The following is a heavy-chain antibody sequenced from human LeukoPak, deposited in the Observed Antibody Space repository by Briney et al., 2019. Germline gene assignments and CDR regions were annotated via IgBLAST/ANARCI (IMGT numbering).Heavy chain of an antibody. CDR1: VFTFSDYY. Sequence: GGSLRLSRAPSVFTFSDYYMSWIRQAPGKGLEWVSYISSSGSNIYYSDSVKGRFTISRDNAKNSLYLQRNSLRAEDTAVYYCANGRYSYGYKNAFDIWGQGTMVTVSS. CDR2: ISSSGSNI. CDR3: ANGRYSYGYKNAFDI. J-gene: IGHJ3*02. V-gene: IGHV3-11*04. D-gene: IGHD5-18*01.